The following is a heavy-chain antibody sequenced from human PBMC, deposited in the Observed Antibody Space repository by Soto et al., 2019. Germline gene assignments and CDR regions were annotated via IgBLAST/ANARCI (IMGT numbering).Heavy chain of an antibody. CDR1: AFAFSSFG. J-gene: IGHJ6*03. CDR3: AKSVVPWVAMEISNYYLIEV. V-gene: IGHV3-30*18. Sequence: QEQLEESGGGVVQPGRSLRLSCAASAFAFSSFGMHWVRQAPGKGLEWVATISYDGSSKYYTDSVKGRFTISRDDSKSMLFLHMSSLRAEDTAVYYCAKSVVPWVAMEISNYYLIEVWGKGTTVTVSS. CDR2: ISYDGSSK. D-gene: IGHD2-2*01.